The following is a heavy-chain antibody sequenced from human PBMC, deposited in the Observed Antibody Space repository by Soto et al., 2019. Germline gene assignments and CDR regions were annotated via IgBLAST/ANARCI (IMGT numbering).Heavy chain of an antibody. CDR1: GFTFSSYY. Sequence: PGGSLRLSCAASGFTFSSYYVSWVRQAQGKGLEWVANVNEDGSEKYYVDSVKGRFTVSRDNAKNSLYLQMNSLRAEDTAVYYCAKWGAAGSDDRGKGTRVTV. V-gene: IGHV3-7*01. CDR2: VNEDGSEK. D-gene: IGHD6-13*01. J-gene: IGHJ4*02. CDR3: AKWGAAGSDD.